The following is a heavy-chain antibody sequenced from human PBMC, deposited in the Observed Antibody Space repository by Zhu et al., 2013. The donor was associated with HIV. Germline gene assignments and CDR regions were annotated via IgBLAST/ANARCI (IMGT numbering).Heavy chain of an antibody. CDR2: ISAYNGNT. J-gene: IGHJ4*02. Sequence: QVQLVQSGAEVKKPGASVKVSCKASGYTFTNYGITWVRQAPGQGLEWMGWISAYNGNTNYAQKLQGRVTMTTDTSTSTAYMELRSLRSDDTAVYYCARDLTMGYYDSSGYSPFDYWGQGTLAPSPQ. D-gene: IGHD3-22*01. CDR1: GYTFTNYG. CDR3: ARDLTMGYYDSSGYSPFDY. V-gene: IGHV1-18*01.